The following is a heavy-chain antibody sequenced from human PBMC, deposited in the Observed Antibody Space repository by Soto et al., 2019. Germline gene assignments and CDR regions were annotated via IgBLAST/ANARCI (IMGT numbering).Heavy chain of an antibody. CDR3: ARGGAARHFDY. CDR2: ISVYNGNT. D-gene: IGHD6-6*01. CDR1: GYTFTNYA. V-gene: IGHV1-18*01. J-gene: IGHJ4*02. Sequence: PSVKVSCKASGYTFTNYALSWVRQAPGQGLEWVGFISVYNGNTHFAQKFQGRVTVTTDTSTSTAYMDLRSLRSDDTAVYYCARGGAARHFDYWGQGTPVTVSS.